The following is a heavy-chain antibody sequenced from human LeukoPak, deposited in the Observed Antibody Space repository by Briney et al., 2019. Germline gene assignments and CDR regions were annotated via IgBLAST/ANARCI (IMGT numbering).Heavy chain of an antibody. D-gene: IGHD3-22*01. J-gene: IGHJ4*02. Sequence: SETLSLTCTVSGGSIGSGDYYWSWIRQPPGKGLEWIGYIYYSGSTYYNPSLKSRVTISVDTSKNQFSLKLSSVTAADTAVYYCARALDYYDSSGERAYYFDYWGQGTLVTVSS. CDR3: ARALDYYDSSGERAYYFDY. CDR1: GGSIGSGDYY. CDR2: IYYSGST. V-gene: IGHV4-30-4*01.